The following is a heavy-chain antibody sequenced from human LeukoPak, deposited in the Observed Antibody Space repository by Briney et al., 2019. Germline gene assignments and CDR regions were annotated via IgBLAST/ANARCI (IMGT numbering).Heavy chain of an antibody. Sequence: PSETLSLTCAVYGGSFSGYCWSWIRQPPGKGLEWIGEINHSGSTNYNPSLKSRVTISVDTSKNQFSLKLSSVTAADTAVYYCARSRSVYYFDYWGQGTLVTVSS. V-gene: IGHV4-34*01. CDR3: ARSRSVYYFDY. CDR1: GGSFSGYC. CDR2: INHSGST. D-gene: IGHD3-3*01. J-gene: IGHJ4*02.